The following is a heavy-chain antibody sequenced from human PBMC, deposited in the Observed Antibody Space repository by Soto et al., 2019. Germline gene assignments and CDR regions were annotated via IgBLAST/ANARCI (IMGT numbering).Heavy chain of an antibody. CDR3: ARGSGVTMVRGVVFDY. D-gene: IGHD3-10*01. CDR2: IYYSGST. Sequence: SETLSLTCTVSGGSISSGDYYWSWIRQPPGKGLEWIGYIYYSGSTYYNPSLKSRVTISVDTSKNQFSLKLSSVTAADTAVYYCARGSGVTMVRGVVFDYWGQGTLVTVSS. V-gene: IGHV4-30-4*01. CDR1: GGSISSGDYY. J-gene: IGHJ4*02.